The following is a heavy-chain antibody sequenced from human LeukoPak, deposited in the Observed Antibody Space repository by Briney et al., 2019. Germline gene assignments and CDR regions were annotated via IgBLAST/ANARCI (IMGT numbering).Heavy chain of an antibody. D-gene: IGHD5-12*01. CDR2: MSYDGSNK. Sequence: GRSLRLSCAASGFTFSSYGMHWVRQAPGKGLEWVAVMSYDGSNKDYADSVEGRFTISRDNYKNTLYVQMNSLRAEDTAVYYCAKDSSGVWLRSYYFDSWGQGTLVTVSS. CDR3: AKDSSGVWLRSYYFDS. J-gene: IGHJ4*02. V-gene: IGHV3-30*18. CDR1: GFTFSSYG.